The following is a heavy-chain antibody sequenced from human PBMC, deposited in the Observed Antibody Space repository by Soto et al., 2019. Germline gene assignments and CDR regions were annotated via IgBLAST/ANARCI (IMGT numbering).Heavy chain of an antibody. J-gene: IGHJ4*02. CDR1: GYTFTSYG. D-gene: IGHD3-10*01. CDR3: ARGTSRGEYDY. V-gene: IGHV1-18*01. Sequence: QVQLVQSGAEVKKPGASVKVSCKASGYTFTSYGISWVRQAPGQGLEWMGWINVYNGNTNYTQKLQGRVTMTTDTTKSTAYMDLSSLRSDDTAVYFCARGTSRGEYDYWGQGTLVTVSS. CDR2: INVYNGNT.